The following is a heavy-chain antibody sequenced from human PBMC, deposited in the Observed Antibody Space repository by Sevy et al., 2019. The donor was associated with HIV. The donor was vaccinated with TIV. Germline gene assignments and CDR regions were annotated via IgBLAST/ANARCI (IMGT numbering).Heavy chain of an antibody. CDR2: FDPEDGET. CDR3: ATTKDYYESSGSPVDY. Sequence: ASVKVSCKVSGYTLNQLSMHWVRQAAGKGLEWMGSFDPEDGETAYAQKFHGRVTMTEDTSIDTAYMELSSLRSEDTAVYYCATTKDYYESSGSPVDYWGQGTLVTVSS. V-gene: IGHV1-24*01. CDR1: GYTLNQLS. J-gene: IGHJ4*02. D-gene: IGHD3-22*01.